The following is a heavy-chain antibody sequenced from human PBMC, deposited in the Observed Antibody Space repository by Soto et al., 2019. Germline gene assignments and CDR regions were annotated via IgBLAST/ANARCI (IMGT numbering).Heavy chain of an antibody. CDR3: AKAGQWLPYYFDF. J-gene: IGHJ4*02. D-gene: IGHD6-19*01. Sequence: PGGSLRLSCAASGFTFSTYAMTWVRQAPGRGLERVSSISGRGGTTYYAASVKGRFTISRDNSKNTLFLQMNSLRADDTAVYYCAKAGQWLPYYFDFWGQGILVTVPQ. CDR1: GFTFSTYA. CDR2: ISGRGGTT. V-gene: IGHV3-23*01.